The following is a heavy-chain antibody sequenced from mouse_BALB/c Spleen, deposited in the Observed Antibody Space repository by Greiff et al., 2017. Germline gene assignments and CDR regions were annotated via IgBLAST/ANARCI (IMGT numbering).Heavy chain of an antibody. CDR2: IDPANGNT. D-gene: IGHD1-2*01. Sequence: EVKLMESGAELVKPGASVKLSCTASGFNIKDTYMHWVKQRPEQGLEWIGRIDPANGNTKYDPKFQGKATITADTSSNTAYLQLSSLTSEDTAVYYCARSHYYGYWYFDVWGAGTTVTVSS. V-gene: IGHV14-3*02. J-gene: IGHJ1*01. CDR3: ARSHYYGYWYFDV. CDR1: GFNIKDTY.